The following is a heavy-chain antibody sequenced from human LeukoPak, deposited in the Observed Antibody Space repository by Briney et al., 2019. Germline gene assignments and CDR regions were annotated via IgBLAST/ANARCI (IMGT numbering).Heavy chain of an antibody. D-gene: IGHD5-12*01. CDR1: GGSISSSSYY. J-gene: IGHJ4*02. V-gene: IGHV4-39*07. Sequence: SETLSLTCTVSGGSISSSSYYWGWIRQPPGKGLEWIGSIYYSGSTYYNPSLKSRVTISVDTSKNQLSLKLSSVTAADTAVYYCARDRGVDIVATTIFDYWGQGTLVTVSS. CDR3: ARDRGVDIVATTIFDY. CDR2: IYYSGST.